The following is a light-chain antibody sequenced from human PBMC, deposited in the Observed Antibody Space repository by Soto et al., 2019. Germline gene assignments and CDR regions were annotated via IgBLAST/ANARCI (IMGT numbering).Light chain of an antibody. CDR2: ATS. J-gene: IGKJ5*01. V-gene: IGKV3-11*01. CDR1: QIIASY. Sequence: EIVLTQSPSTLSLSPGERATLSFRASQIIASYLAWYHQRPGQAPRLLIYATSNRATGVPVRFSGSGSGTEFTLTISSLETEDSGVYYCQQRNDWPRNTFGQGTRLEIK. CDR3: QQRNDWPRNT.